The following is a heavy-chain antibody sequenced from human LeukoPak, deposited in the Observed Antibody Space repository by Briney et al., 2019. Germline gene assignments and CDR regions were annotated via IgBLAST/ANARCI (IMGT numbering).Heavy chain of an antibody. Sequence: ASVQVSCKASGYTFTSYYMHWVRQAPGQGLEWMGIINPSGGSTSYAQKFQGRVTMTRDTSTSTVYMELSSLRSEDTAVYCCARAEPYYDFWSGYYGSGYYYGLDVWGQGTTVTVSS. CDR1: GYTFTSYY. CDR3: ARAEPYYDFWSGYYGSGYYYGLDV. J-gene: IGHJ6*02. V-gene: IGHV1-46*01. CDR2: INPSGGST. D-gene: IGHD3-3*01.